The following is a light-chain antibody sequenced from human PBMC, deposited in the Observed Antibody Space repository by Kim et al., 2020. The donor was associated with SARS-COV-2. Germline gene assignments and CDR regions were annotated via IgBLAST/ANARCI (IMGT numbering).Light chain of an antibody. CDR2: AAS. CDR3: QQSYSTVYT. Sequence: SASVGDRVTITCRASQSISSFLNWYQQKPGKAPNLLIYAASSLQSGVPSRFSGSGSGTDFTLTISSLQPEDFATYYCQQSYSTVYTFGQGTKLEI. CDR1: QSISSF. J-gene: IGKJ2*01. V-gene: IGKV1-39*01.